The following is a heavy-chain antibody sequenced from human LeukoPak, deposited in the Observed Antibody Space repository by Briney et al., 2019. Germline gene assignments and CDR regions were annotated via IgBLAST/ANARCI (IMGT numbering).Heavy chain of an antibody. CDR3: ARSHIVVAAFDY. V-gene: IGHV3-30-3*01. CDR2: ISYDGSNK. D-gene: IGHD2-21*01. J-gene: IGHJ4*02. CDR1: GFTFSSYV. Sequence: GRSLRLSCAASGFTFSSYVMHWVRQAPGKGLEWVAVISYDGSNKYYADSVKGRFTISRDNSKNTLYLQMNSLRAEDTAVYYCARSHIVVAAFDYWGQGTLVTVSS.